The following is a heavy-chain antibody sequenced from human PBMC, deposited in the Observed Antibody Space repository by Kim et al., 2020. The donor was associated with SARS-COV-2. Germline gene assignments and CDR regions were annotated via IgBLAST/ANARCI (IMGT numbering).Heavy chain of an antibody. CDR3: AREYAVAVAGGGGYYGMDV. Sequence: ASVKVSCKASGYTFTSYYMHWVRQAPGQGLEWMGIINPSGGSTSYAQKFQGRVTMTRDTSTSTVYMELSSLRSEDTAVYYCAREYAVAVAGGGGYYGMDVWGEGATCTVSS. V-gene: IGHV1-46*01. CDR2: INPSGGST. CDR1: GYTFTSYY. J-gene: IGHJ6*04. D-gene: IGHD6-19*01.